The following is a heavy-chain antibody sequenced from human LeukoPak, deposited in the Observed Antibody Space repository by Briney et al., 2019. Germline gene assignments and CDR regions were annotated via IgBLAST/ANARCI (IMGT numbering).Heavy chain of an antibody. CDR2: ISDIGSI. Sequence: SETLPLTCTVSGGSISSYYWSWIRQPPGKGLEWIAYISDIGSINYNPSLKSRVTVSLDTSKNQFSLKLSSVTAADTAVYYCAGHHPRNTVDFWGQGTLVTVSS. CDR1: GGSISSYY. CDR3: AGHHPRNTVDF. V-gene: IGHV4-59*08. J-gene: IGHJ4*02. D-gene: IGHD2-8*02.